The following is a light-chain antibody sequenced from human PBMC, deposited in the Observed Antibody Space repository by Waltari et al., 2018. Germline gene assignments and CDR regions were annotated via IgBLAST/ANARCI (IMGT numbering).Light chain of an antibody. J-gene: IGKJ2*03. V-gene: IGKV2-28*01. CDR3: MQALQSPLS. CDR2: LGS. CDR1: QSLLHTNGNNF. Sequence: IVMTQSPLSLPVTPGEPASISCRSSQSLLHTNGNNFLSWYLQKPGQSPQLLIYLGSNRASGVPDRFSGSGSGIDFTLKISRVEAEDVGLYYCMQALQSPLSFGQGTKLEIK.